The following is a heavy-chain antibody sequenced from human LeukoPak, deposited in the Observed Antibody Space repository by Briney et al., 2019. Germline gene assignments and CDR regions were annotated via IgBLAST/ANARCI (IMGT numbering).Heavy chain of an antibody. Sequence: EASVKVSCKASGYTFTSYGISWVRQAPGQGLEWMGWISAYNGNTNYAQKLQGRVTMTTDTSTSTAYMELSSLRSEDTAVYYCGVMTTVRYYFDYWGQGTLVTVSS. V-gene: IGHV1-18*01. J-gene: IGHJ4*02. CDR1: GYTFTSYG. CDR3: GVMTTVRYYFDY. CDR2: ISAYNGNT. D-gene: IGHD4-17*01.